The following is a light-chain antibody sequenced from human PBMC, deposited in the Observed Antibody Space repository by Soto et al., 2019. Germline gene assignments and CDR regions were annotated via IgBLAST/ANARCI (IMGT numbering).Light chain of an antibody. CDR1: QSISSW. V-gene: IGKV1-5*03. Sequence: DIQMTQSPSTLSASVGDRVTIACRASQSISSWLAWYQQKPGKAPKRLIYKASSLESGVPSRVSGSGSGTEFTLTISSLQPDDFATYDCQQYDTYSSFGQGTKVEIK. J-gene: IGKJ1*01. CDR2: KAS. CDR3: QQYDTYSS.